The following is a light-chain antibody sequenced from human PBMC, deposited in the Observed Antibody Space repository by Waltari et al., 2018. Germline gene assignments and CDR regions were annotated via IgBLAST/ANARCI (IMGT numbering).Light chain of an antibody. CDR1: QSVLYTTNNKTY. J-gene: IGKJ4*01. V-gene: IGKV4-1*01. Sequence: DIVMTQSPDSLAVSLGERATINCKSSQSVLYTTNNKTYLAWYQQKPGQPPKLLIYWASTRESGVPDRFSGSGSGTNFTLTISSLQAEDVAVYYCQQYHSPPQTFGGGTKVEIK. CDR3: QQYHSPPQT. CDR2: WAS.